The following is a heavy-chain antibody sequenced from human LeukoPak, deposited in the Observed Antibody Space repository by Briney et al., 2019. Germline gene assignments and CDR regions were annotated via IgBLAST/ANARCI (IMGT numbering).Heavy chain of an antibody. CDR3: AKTFYGSGSYLPDS. CDR2: IKTNSGGT. V-gene: IGHV1-2*02. CDR1: GYTFTCYY. D-gene: IGHD3-10*01. J-gene: IGHJ5*01. Sequence: ASVKVSCKGSGYTFTCYYMHWGRQAQGQGQEWKGWIKTNSGGTNYEKKFQGRVTMTRHTSISTAYMQLSRLRSDDTAVYYCAKTFYGSGSYLPDSWGQGTLVTVSS.